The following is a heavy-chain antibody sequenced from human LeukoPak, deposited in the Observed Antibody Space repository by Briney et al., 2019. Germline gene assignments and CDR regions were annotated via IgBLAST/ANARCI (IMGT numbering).Heavy chain of an antibody. J-gene: IGHJ5*02. Sequence: GGSLRLSCVASGFTFDSHGMNWVRQVPGKGLEWVANIKQDGSEKYYVDSVKGRFTISRDNAKNSLSLQMNSLRAEDTAVYYCARPLMYYYGSETYFWFDPWGQGTLVTVSS. D-gene: IGHD3-10*01. V-gene: IGHV3-7*01. CDR1: GFTFDSHG. CDR2: IKQDGSEK. CDR3: ARPLMYYYGSETYFWFDP.